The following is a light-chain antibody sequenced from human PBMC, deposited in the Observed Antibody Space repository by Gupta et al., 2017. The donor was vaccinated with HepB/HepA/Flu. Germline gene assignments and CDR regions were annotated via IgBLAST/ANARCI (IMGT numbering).Light chain of an antibody. CDR2: GAS. V-gene: IGKV3-20*01. Sequence: LSCRASQSVSSSYLAWYQQKPGQAPRLRIYGASSRATGIPGRCSGSGSGTDFTLTNSRLEPEDFAVYYCQQYKTFGGGTKVEIK. CDR1: QSVSSSY. J-gene: IGKJ4*01. CDR3: QQYKT.